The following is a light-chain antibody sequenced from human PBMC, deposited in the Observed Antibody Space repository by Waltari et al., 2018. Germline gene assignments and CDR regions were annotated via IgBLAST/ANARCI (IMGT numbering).Light chain of an antibody. CDR3: QQGINWPLT. Sequence: EIVLTQSPATLSLSPGERATLSCRASQGVSSYLAWYQQKPGQAPRLLVYEASKMATGIPARFSGSGSGTDFTLTISSLEPEDFAVYYCQQGINWPLTFGQGTRLEIK. J-gene: IGKJ5*01. V-gene: IGKV3-11*01. CDR2: EAS. CDR1: QGVSSY.